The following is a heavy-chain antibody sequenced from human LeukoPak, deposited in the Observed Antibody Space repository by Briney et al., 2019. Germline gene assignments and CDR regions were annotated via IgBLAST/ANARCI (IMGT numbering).Heavy chain of an antibody. CDR3: AKDLGATLNPWYYFDY. Sequence: PGRSLRLSCAASGFTFSTYGMHWVRQAPGKGLEWVAVISYDESRGDKYYSDSVKGRFTISRDNSKNTLYLQMNSLRAEDTAVYYCAKDLGATLNPWYYFDYWGQGTLVTVSS. V-gene: IGHV3-30*18. D-gene: IGHD5-12*01. CDR2: ISYDESRGDK. CDR1: GFTFSTYG. J-gene: IGHJ4*02.